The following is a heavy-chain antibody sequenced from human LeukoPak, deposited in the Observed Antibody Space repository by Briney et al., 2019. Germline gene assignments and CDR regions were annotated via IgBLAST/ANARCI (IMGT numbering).Heavy chain of an antibody. Sequence: GGSLRLSCVASGFIFDNYALSWVRQAPGKGLEWVSTITASGGSTYYADSVKGRLTISRDNSKNTLYLQMNSLRAEDTAIYYCARAAIVGAYPNSFDPWGQGTLVTVSS. CDR3: ARAAIVGAYPNSFDP. CDR1: GFIFDNYA. D-gene: IGHD2-15*01. CDR2: ITASGGST. V-gene: IGHV3-23*01. J-gene: IGHJ5*02.